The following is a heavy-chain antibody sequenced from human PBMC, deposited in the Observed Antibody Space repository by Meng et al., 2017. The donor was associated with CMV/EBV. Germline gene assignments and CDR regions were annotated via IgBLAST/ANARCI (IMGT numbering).Heavy chain of an antibody. Sequence: GESLKISCAASGFTFSSYSMNWVRQAPGKGLEWVSSISSGSSYIYYADSVKGRFTISRDNAKNSLYLQMNSLRAEDTAVYYCAREIGVARYDWYGMDVWGQGTTVTVSS. CDR1: GFTFSSYS. D-gene: IGHD3-3*01. CDR3: AREIGVARYDWYGMDV. CDR2: ISSGSSYI. J-gene: IGHJ6*02. V-gene: IGHV3-21*01.